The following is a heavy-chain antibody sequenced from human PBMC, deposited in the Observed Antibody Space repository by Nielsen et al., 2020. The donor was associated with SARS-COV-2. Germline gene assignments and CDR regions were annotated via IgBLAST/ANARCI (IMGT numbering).Heavy chain of an antibody. CDR3: ARDPHKHFDFWRGMPYFNY. J-gene: IGHJ4*02. CDR2: INPSGGST. CDR1: GYTFTNFY. D-gene: IGHD3-3*01. V-gene: IGHV1-46*01. Sequence: SVQVSCKASGYTFTNFYIHWVRQPPGQGLQWMGVINPSGGSTTYAQKFQGRVTMTRDTSTNTVYMEPSSLRSEDTAMFYCARDPHKHFDFWRGMPYFNYWGQGTLVTVSS.